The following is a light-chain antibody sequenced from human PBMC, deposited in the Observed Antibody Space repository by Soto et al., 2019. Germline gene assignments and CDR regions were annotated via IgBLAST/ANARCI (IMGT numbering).Light chain of an antibody. J-gene: IGLJ2*01. CDR2: DVT. V-gene: IGLV2-11*01. Sequence: QSAMTQPRSVSGSPGQSVTISCTGTSSDVGGYNYVSWYQQHPGKAPKLMIYDVTKRPSGVPDRFSGSKSGNTASLGLQAEDEADYFCCSYAGSSTFVVFGGGTKLTVL. CDR3: CSYAGSSTFVV. CDR1: SSDVGGYNY.